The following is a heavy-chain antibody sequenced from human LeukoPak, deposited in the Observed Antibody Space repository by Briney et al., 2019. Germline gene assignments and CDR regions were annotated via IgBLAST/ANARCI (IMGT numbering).Heavy chain of an antibody. CDR3: AKGSRDSRPYFFDF. CDR2: ISYDGSNK. CDR1: GFTFSSYG. V-gene: IGHV3-30*18. J-gene: IGHJ4*02. Sequence: GGSLRLSCAASGFTFSSYGMHWVRQAPGKGLEWVAVISYDGSNKYYADSVKGRFTISRDNSKNTLYLQMNSLRAEDMAVYYCAKGSRDSRPYFFDFWGQGTLVTVSS. D-gene: IGHD3-10*01.